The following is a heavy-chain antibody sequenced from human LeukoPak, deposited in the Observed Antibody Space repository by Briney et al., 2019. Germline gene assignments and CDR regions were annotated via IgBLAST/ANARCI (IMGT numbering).Heavy chain of an antibody. CDR2: ISSSSSYI. Sequence: GGSLRLSCAASGFIFSSYSMNWVRQAPGKGLEWVSSISSSSSYIYYADSVEGRFTISRDNAKNSLYLQMNSLRAEDTAVYYCAREEGSFDYWGQGTLVTVSS. J-gene: IGHJ4*02. CDR3: AREEGSFDY. V-gene: IGHV3-21*01. CDR1: GFIFSSYS. D-gene: IGHD3-10*01.